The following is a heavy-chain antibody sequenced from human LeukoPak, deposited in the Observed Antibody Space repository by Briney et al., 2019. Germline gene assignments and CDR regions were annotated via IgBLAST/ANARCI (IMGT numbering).Heavy chain of an antibody. J-gene: IGHJ5*02. Sequence: PGGSLRLSCAASGFTFSSYGMHWVRQAPGKGLEWVAVIWYDGSNKYYADSVKGRFTISRDNSKNTLYLRMNSLRAEDTAVYYCAKDQGLNWFDPWGQGTLVTVSS. V-gene: IGHV3-33*06. CDR3: AKDQGLNWFDP. CDR2: IWYDGSNK. CDR1: GFTFSSYG.